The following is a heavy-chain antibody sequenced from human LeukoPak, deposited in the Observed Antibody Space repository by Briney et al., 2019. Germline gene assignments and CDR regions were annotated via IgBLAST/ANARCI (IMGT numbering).Heavy chain of an antibody. V-gene: IGHV4-4*07. CDR2: IYTSGST. CDR3: ARARVPYYYDSSGYFDY. Sequence: SETLSLTCTVSGGSISSYYWSWIRQPAGKGLEWIGRIYTSGSTNYNPSLKSRVTMSVDTSKNQFSLKLSSVTAADTAVYYCARARVPYYYDSSGYFDYWGQGTLVTVSS. J-gene: IGHJ4*02. CDR1: GGSISSYY. D-gene: IGHD3-22*01.